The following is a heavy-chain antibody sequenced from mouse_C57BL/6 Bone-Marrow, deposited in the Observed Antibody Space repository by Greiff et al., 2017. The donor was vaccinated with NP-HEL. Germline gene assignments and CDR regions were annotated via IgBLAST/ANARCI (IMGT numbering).Heavy chain of an antibody. CDR1: GYTFTDYE. Sequence: QVQLQQSGAELVRPGASVTLSCKASGYTFTDYEMHWVKQTPVHGLEWIGAIDPETGGTAYNQKFKGKAILTVDKSTSTDNMGLRSLTSEDSADYYCTNYYGSSSDYWGKGTTLTVSS. V-gene: IGHV1-15*01. D-gene: IGHD1-1*01. CDR2: IDPETGGT. J-gene: IGHJ2*01. CDR3: TNYYGSSSDY.